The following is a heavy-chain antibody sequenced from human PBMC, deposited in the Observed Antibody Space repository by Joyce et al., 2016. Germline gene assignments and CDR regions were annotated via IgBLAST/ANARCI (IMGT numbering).Heavy chain of an antibody. Sequence: EVQLVESGGGLVQPGGSLRLSCAASGFSFSGYWIHWVRQAPGKGVVWVSRSNTDGSSTRFADSVKGRFTISRDNAKNTLYLQMNSLRAEDTAVYCCVRGISARPGGPNWFDPWGQGTLVTVSS. CDR3: VRGISARPGGPNWFDP. V-gene: IGHV3-74*01. CDR1: GFSFSGYW. D-gene: IGHD6-6*01. J-gene: IGHJ5*02. CDR2: SNTDGSST.